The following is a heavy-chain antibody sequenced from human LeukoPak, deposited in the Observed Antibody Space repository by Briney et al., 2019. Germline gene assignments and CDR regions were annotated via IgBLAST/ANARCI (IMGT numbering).Heavy chain of an antibody. CDR2: IDTTSYT. V-gene: IGHV3-21*01. J-gene: IGHJ4*02. Sequence: GGSLRLSCAASGFIFSSYSMNWVRQAPGKGLEWVASIDTTSYTYYADSVKGRFTISRDNAKISLYLQMNSLRAEDTAVYYCATEGRGVHFDYWGQGTQVTVSS. CDR3: ATEGRGVHFDY. D-gene: IGHD3-10*01. CDR1: GFIFSSYS.